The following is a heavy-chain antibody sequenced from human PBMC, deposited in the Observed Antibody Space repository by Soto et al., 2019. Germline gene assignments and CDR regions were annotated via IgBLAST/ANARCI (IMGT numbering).Heavy chain of an antibody. D-gene: IGHD3-10*01. CDR1: GYTFTGYY. Sequence: QVQLVQSGAEVKKPGASVKVSCKASGYTFTGYYMHWVRQAPGQGLEWMGWINPNSGGTNYAQKFQGWVNMARDTSLSTAYMELSRLRSDDKAVYYCAREARGSGSNFDYWGQGTLVTVSS. V-gene: IGHV1-2*04. J-gene: IGHJ4*02. CDR3: AREARGSGSNFDY. CDR2: INPNSGGT.